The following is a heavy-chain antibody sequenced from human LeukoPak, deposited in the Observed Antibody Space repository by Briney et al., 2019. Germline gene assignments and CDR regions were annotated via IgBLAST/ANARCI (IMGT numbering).Heavy chain of an antibody. D-gene: IGHD3-22*01. J-gene: IGHJ4*02. Sequence: ASVKVSCEASGGTFSRYGISWVRQARGQGLEWMGGIVPLFGTAKYSQKFQGRVTITADESTSTVYMELRSLRSEDTAVFYCAREWDYESSGFFYSYWGQGTLVTVSS. CDR2: IVPLFGTA. CDR3: AREWDYESSGFFYSY. V-gene: IGHV1-69*13. CDR1: GGTFSRYG.